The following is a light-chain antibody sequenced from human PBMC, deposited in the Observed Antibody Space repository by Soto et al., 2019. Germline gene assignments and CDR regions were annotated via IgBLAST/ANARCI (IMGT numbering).Light chain of an antibody. J-gene: IGKJ5*01. CDR3: QQRNTWPPIT. V-gene: IGKV3-11*01. CDR2: ADS. Sequence: VIRQSPATLSVYTRERATLSCRASQSVSGYIGWHQQKPGQAPRLLIYADSHRATGIPARFSGSGSGTDFTLTISSLEPEDFAVYYCQQRNTWPPITFCQRTLLEI. CDR1: QSVSGY.